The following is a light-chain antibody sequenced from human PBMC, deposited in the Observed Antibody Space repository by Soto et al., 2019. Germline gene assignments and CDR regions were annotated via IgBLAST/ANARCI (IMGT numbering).Light chain of an antibody. J-gene: IGKJ1*01. CDR2: CSS. V-gene: IGKV3-20*01. Sequence: EIVLTQSPGTLSLSPGEGATLSCRASQIVSNNYLAWYQQKPGQAPSLLFYCSSLRYTGIPERFSGSGSGTDFILNISRLEPEDFAVSYCPHYRYSLPWPFGQGTKLEIK. CDR1: QIVSNNY. CDR3: PHYRYSLPWP.